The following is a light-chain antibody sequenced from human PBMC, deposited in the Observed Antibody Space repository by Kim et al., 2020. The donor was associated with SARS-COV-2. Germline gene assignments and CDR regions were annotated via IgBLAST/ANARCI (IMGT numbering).Light chain of an antibody. CDR1: QSVSSCY. V-gene: IGKV3D-7*01. CDR3: QQDYNLPYT. J-gene: IGKJ2*01. Sequence: EIVMTQSPATLSLSPGERATLSCRASQSVSSCYLSWYQQKPGQAPRLLIYGASTRATGIPARFSGSGSGTDFTLTISSLQPEDFAVYYCQQDYNLPYTFGQGTKLEI. CDR2: GAS.